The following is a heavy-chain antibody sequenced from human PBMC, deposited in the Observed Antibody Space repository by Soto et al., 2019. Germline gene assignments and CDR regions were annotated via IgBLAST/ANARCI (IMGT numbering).Heavy chain of an antibody. CDR1: GGSISSGDYY. J-gene: IGHJ6*02. Sequence: SETLSLTCTVSGGSISSGDYYLSWIRQPPGKGLEWIGYIYYSGSTYYNPSLKSRVTISVGTSKNQFSLKLSSVTAADTAVYYCARGAIVAPEYYYYGMEVWRQGSMVTLSS. CDR2: IYYSGST. CDR3: ARGAIVAPEYYYYGMEV. V-gene: IGHV4-30-4*01. D-gene: IGHD5-12*01.